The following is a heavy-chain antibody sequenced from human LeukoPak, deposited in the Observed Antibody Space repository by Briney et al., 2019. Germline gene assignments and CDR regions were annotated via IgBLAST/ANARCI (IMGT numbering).Heavy chain of an antibody. D-gene: IGHD4-23*01. J-gene: IGHJ6*03. CDR1: GYTFTSYG. V-gene: IGHV1-18*01. CDR2: ISTYNGNT. Sequence: VSVKVSCKASGYTFTSYGLSWVRQAPGQGLEWMGWISTYNGNTNYAQKLQGRVTMTTDTSTSTAYMELRSLRSDDTAVYYCARDGDHYGGNSYYMDVWGKGTTVTVSS. CDR3: ARDGDHYGGNSYYMDV.